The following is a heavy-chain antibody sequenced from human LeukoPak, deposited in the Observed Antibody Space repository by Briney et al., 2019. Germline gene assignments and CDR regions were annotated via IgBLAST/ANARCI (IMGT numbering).Heavy chain of an antibody. CDR2: ISSSSSYI. CDR1: GFTLSRYS. CDR3: ARVVGATRADY. Sequence: GGSLRLSCAASGFTLSRYSMNWVRQAPGKGLEWVSSISSSSSYIYYADSVKGRFTISRDNAKNSLYLQMNSLRAEDTAVYYCARVVGATRADYWGQGTLVTVSS. D-gene: IGHD1-26*01. V-gene: IGHV3-21*01. J-gene: IGHJ4*02.